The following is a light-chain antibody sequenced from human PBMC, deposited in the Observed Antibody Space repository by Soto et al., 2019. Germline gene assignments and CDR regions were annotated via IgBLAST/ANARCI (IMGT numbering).Light chain of an antibody. CDR2: AAS. J-gene: IGKJ4*01. Sequence: DIQMTQSPSSLSASAGDRVTITCRASQSITKYLNWYQQKPGTAPKLLIYAASSLQSGVPARFSGTGFGTDFTLTISSLQPEDFATYYCQQSYSNTPTFCGGTKVEIK. V-gene: IGKV1-39*01. CDR1: QSITKY. CDR3: QQSYSNTPT.